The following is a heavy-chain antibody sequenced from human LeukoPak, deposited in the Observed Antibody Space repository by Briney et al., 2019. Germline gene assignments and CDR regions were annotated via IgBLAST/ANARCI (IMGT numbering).Heavy chain of an antibody. V-gene: IGHV3-48*03. J-gene: IGHJ1*01. CDR1: GLTFSSYE. Sequence: PGRSLRLSCAAAGLTFSSYEMYWVRQAPGKGLEWVSYISGSGETIYYADSVKGRFTISRDNANKSLYLRMSSLRVEDTAIYYCIPPAAGLRRTISTQYFQHGGQGALVTVSS. CDR2: ISGSGETI. CDR3: IPPAAGLRRTISTQYFQH. D-gene: IGHD6-13*01.